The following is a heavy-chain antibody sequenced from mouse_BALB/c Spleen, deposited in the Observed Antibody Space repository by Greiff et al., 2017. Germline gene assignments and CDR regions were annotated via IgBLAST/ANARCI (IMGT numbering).Heavy chain of an antibody. CDR2: IWSGGST. V-gene: IGHV2-4-1*01. J-gene: IGHJ4*01. Sequence: QVQLKESGPGLVAPSQSLSITCTVSGFSLTSYGVHWVRQSPGKGLEWLGVIWSGGSTDYNAAFISRLSISKDNSKSQVFFKMNSLQADDTAIYYCARSLLRLLYAMDYWGQGTSVTVSS. CDR3: ARSLLRLLYAMDY. CDR1: GFSLTSYG. D-gene: IGHD1-2*01.